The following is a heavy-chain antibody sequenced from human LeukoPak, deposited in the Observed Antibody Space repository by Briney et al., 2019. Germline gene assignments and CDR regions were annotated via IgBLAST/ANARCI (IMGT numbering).Heavy chain of an antibody. CDR2: IYHRGTT. Sequence: PSETLSLTCTVSGYSISSGSYWGWIRQPPGKGLEWIGSIYHRGTTYYNPSLKSRVTISVDTSKNQFSLKLSSVTAADTAVYYCARDPLWFGEAVFDYWGQGTLVTVSS. D-gene: IGHD3-10*01. CDR1: GYSISSGSY. J-gene: IGHJ4*02. CDR3: ARDPLWFGEAVFDY. V-gene: IGHV4-38-2*02.